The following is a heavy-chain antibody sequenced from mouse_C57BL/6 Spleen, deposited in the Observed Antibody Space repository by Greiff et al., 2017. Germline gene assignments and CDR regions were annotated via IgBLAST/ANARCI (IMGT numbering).Heavy chain of an antibody. J-gene: IGHJ2*01. CDR2: IDPEDGET. Sequence: EVKVVESGAELVKPGASVKLSCTASGFNIKDYYMHWVKQRTEQGLEWIGRIDPEDGETKYAPKFQGKATITADTSSNTAYLQLSSLTSEDTAVYYCARSTTVVASRDYWGQGTTLTVSS. CDR1: GFNIKDYY. V-gene: IGHV14-2*01. D-gene: IGHD1-1*01. CDR3: ARSTTVVASRDY.